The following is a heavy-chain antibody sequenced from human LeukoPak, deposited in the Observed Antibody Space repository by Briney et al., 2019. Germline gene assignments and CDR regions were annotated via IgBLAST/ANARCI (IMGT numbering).Heavy chain of an antibody. CDR2: ISYDGSNK. J-gene: IGHJ4*02. V-gene: IGHV3-30*01. Sequence: GGSLRLSCAASGFTFSSYAMHWVRQAPGKGLEWVAVISYDGSNKYYADSVKGRFTISRDNSKNTLYLQMNSLRAEDTAVYYCASFGSVGPYDFWSGYYCWGQGTLVTVSS. D-gene: IGHD3-3*01. CDR3: ASFGSVGPYDFWSGYYC. CDR1: GFTFSSYA.